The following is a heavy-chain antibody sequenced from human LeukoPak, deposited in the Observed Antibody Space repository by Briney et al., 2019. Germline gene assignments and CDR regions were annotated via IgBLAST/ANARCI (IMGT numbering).Heavy chain of an antibody. CDR2: IYYSGST. V-gene: IGHV4-31*03. D-gene: IGHD5-12*01. CDR3: ARVGARWLRLHGSVDY. CDR1: GGSISSGGYY. J-gene: IGHJ4*02. Sequence: PSQTLSLTCTVSGGSISSGGYYWSWIRQHPGKGLEWIGYIYYSGSTNYNPSLKSRVTISVDTSKNQFSLKLSSVTGADAAVYYCARVGARWLRLHGSVDYWGEGTLVTVSS.